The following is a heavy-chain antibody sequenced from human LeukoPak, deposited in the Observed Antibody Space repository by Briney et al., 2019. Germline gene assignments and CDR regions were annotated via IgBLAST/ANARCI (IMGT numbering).Heavy chain of an antibody. D-gene: IGHD6-13*01. CDR1: GGSFSGYC. V-gene: IGHV4-34*01. J-gene: IGHJ5*02. CDR3: ARVAAAGTSWFDP. CDR2: INHSGST. Sequence: MTSETLSLTCAVYGGSFSGYCWSWIRQPPGKGLEWIGEINHSGSTNYNPSLKSRVTMSVDTSKNQFSLKLSSVTAADTAVYYCARVAAAGTSWFDPWGQGTLVTVSS.